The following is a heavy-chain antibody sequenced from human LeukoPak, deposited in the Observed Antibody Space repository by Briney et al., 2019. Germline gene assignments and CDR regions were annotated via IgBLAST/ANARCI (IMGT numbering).Heavy chain of an antibody. Sequence: GGSLRLSCAASGFTFSSYAMHWVRQAPGKGLEWVAVMSYDGSNKYYADSVKGRFTISRDNSRNTLYLQMNSLRVEDTAVYYCVGSYFYDSRADFWGQGTLVTVSS. J-gene: IGHJ4*02. CDR1: GFTFSSYA. D-gene: IGHD3-22*01. V-gene: IGHV3-30*14. CDR2: MSYDGSNK. CDR3: VGSYFYDSRADF.